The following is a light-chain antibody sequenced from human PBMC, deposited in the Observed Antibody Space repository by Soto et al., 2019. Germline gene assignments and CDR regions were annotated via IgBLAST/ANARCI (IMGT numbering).Light chain of an antibody. CDR2: GAS. CDR1: QSVSSN. Sequence: ETVMTQSPGTLSVSPGESATLSCGTSQSVSSNLAWYQQKPGQAPRLLIYGASSRATGIPDRFSGSGSGTDFTLTISRLEPEDFAVYYCQQYGSSPPITFGQGTRLEIK. V-gene: IGKV3-20*01. J-gene: IGKJ5*01. CDR3: QQYGSSPPIT.